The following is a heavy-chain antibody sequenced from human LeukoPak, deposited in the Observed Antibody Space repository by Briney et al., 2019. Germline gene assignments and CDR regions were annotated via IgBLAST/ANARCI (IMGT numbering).Heavy chain of an antibody. D-gene: IGHD3-10*01. V-gene: IGHV3-21*01. CDR3: AREAQGSGLPGLSRYYYMDV. Sequence: PGGSLRLSCAASGFSFISYSMNWVRQAPGKGLEWVSSISSSSDYIYYADSVKGRITISRDNAKNPLYLQMNRLRAEDTAVYFCAREAQGSGLPGLSRYYYMDVWGKGTTVTVSS. CDR1: GFSFISYS. CDR2: ISSSSDYI. J-gene: IGHJ6*03.